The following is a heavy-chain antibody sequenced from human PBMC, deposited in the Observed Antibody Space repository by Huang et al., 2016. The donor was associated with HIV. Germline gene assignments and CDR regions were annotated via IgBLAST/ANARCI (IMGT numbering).Heavy chain of an antibody. CDR2: SNPSGST. CDR1: GGSFSGYY. CDR3: ARILMYYNSSGYGFDY. V-gene: IGHV4-34*01. J-gene: IGHJ4*02. D-gene: IGHD3-22*01. Sequence: QVQLQQWGAGLLKPSETLSLTCAVYGGSFSGYYWSWIRQPPGKGLEWLGESNPSGSTNYNPSLKSRVTISVDTSKNQFSLKLSSVTAADTAVYYCARILMYYNSSGYGFDYWGQGTLVTVSS.